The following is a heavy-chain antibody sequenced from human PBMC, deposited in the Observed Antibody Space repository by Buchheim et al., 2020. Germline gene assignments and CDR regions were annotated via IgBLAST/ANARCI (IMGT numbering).Heavy chain of an antibody. Sequence: QVQLVESGGGVVQPGRSLRLSCAVSGFIFSRFGMNWVRQTPGKGLDWVAFISHDGSKKDYADSVKGRFTISRDNSKNTLSLQMGSLRADDTAMYYCAKNSVVNYGYYFDYWGQGIL. CDR2: ISHDGSKK. V-gene: IGHV3-30*18. CDR1: GFIFSRFG. J-gene: IGHJ4*02. D-gene: IGHD4-23*01. CDR3: AKNSVVNYGYYFDY.